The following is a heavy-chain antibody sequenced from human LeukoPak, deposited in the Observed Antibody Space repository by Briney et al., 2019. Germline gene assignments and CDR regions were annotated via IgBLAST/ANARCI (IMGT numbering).Heavy chain of an antibody. J-gene: IGHJ4*02. CDR2: ISATASNT. CDR1: GFTFSSYA. CDR3: ARDWYNSLNYFDY. Sequence: GGSLRLSCAASGFTFSSYAMSWVRQAPGKGLEWVSAISATASNTYYADSVKGRFTISRDNSNSTLYLQMNSLRVDDTAVYYCARDWYNSLNYFDYWGQGSLVTVSS. D-gene: IGHD1-1*01. V-gene: IGHV3-23*01.